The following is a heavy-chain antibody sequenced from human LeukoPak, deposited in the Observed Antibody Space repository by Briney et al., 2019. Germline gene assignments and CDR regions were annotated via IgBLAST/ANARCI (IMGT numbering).Heavy chain of an antibody. V-gene: IGHV3-53*01. CDR3: ARFSGPGMQHYYYYMDV. CDR2: IFSGGTT. D-gene: IGHD3-10*01. Sequence: PGGSLRLSCAASGFSVSMKYMTWVRQAPGKGLEWVSVIFSGGTTYYADSVKGRFTVSRDNSKNMMYLQMNSLRAEDAAVYYCARFSGPGMQHYYYYMDVWGTGTTVKDSS. J-gene: IGHJ6*03. CDR1: GFSVSMKY.